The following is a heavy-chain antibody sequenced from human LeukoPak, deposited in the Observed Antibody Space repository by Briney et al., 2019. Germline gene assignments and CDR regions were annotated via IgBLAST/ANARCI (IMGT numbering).Heavy chain of an antibody. CDR2: ISYSGNT. D-gene: IGHD6-13*01. CDR3: ARQGGYIAPLAL. Sequence: SETLSLTCTFSGGSISSYYWSWIRQPPGKGLEWIGYISYSGNTNYNPSLKGRVTLSVDTSKNQFSLKLSSVTAADTAVYYCARQGGYIAPLALWGQGTLVTVSA. V-gene: IGHV4-59*08. CDR1: GGSISSYY. J-gene: IGHJ4*02.